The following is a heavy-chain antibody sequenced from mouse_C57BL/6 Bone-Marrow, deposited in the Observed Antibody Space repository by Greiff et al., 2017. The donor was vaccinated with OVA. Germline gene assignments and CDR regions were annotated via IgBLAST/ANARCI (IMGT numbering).Heavy chain of an antibody. Sequence: VQLQQPGAELVKPGASVKMSCKASGYTFTSYWITWVKQRPGQGLEWIGDIYPGSGSTNYNEKFKSKATLTVDTPSSTAYMQLSSLTSEDSAVYYCARSDYGNYEWFAYWGQGTLVTVSA. D-gene: IGHD2-1*01. CDR3: ARSDYGNYEWFAY. CDR2: IYPGSGST. V-gene: IGHV1-55*01. CDR1: GYTFTSYW. J-gene: IGHJ3*01.